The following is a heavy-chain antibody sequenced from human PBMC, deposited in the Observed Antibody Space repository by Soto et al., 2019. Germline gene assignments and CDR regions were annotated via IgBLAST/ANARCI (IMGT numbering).Heavy chain of an antibody. D-gene: IGHD2-15*01. CDR2: IYYSGST. CDR1: GGSISSGGYY. J-gene: IGHJ5*02. CDR3: ATTGRYCSGGSCYLNWFDP. V-gene: IGHV4-31*03. Sequence: PSETLSLTCTVSGGSISSGGYYWSWIRQHPGKGLEWIGYIYYSGSTYYNPSLKSRVTISVDTSKNQFPLKLSSVTAADTAVYYCATTGRYCSGGSCYLNWFDPWGQGTLVTVSS.